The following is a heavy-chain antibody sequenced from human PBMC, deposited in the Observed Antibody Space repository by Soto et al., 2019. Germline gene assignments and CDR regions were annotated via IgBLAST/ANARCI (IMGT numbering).Heavy chain of an antibody. CDR1: GGSISSYY. V-gene: IGHV4-59*01. J-gene: IGHJ4*02. CDR2: IYYSGST. D-gene: IGHD7-27*01. CDR3: ARVPETGDYYFDY. Sequence: SETLSLTCTVSGGSISSYYWSWIRQPPGKGLEWIGYIYYSGSTNYNPSLKSRVTISVDTSKNQFSLKLSSVTAADTAVYYCARVPETGDYYFDYWGQGTLVTVSS.